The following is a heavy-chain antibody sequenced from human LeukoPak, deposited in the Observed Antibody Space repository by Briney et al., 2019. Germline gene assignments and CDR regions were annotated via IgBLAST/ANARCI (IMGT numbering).Heavy chain of an antibody. V-gene: IGHV1-69*05. J-gene: IGHJ5*02. CDR1: AGTFSSYA. CDR2: IIPIFGTA. CDR3: ARDLYMEYSSSYRFDP. D-gene: IGHD6-6*01. Sequence: ASVKVSCKASAGTFSSYAISWVRQAPGQGLEWMGGIIPIFGTANYAQKFQGRVTITTDESTSTAYMELSSLRSEDTAVYYCARDLYMEYSSSYRFDPWGQGTPVTVSS.